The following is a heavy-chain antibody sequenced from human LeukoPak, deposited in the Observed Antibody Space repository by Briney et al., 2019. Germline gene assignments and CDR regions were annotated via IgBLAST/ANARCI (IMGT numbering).Heavy chain of an antibody. CDR2: INPSSGTT. J-gene: IGHJ4*02. V-gene: IGHV1-46*01. D-gene: IGHD1-26*01. CDR3: ARGVGGISWFDY. Sequence: ASVKVSCKASGYTFTSFYMHWVRQAPGQGLEWMGIINPSSGTTTYAQKFQGRVTMTRDTSTSTVYMELSSLRSEDTALYYCARGVGGISWFDYWGQGNLVTVSS. CDR1: GYTFTSFY.